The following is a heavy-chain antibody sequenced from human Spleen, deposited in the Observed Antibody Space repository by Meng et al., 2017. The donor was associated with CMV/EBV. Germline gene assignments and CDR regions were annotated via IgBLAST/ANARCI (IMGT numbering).Heavy chain of an antibody. D-gene: IGHD6-19*01. V-gene: IGHV3-30*04. CDR2: ISKDGTNK. CDR3: ARGLGQWVVETLIEY. Sequence: GGSLRLSCAASGFTFTTYPMHWVRQAPGKGLDWVAIISKDGTNKYHADSVKGRFTISRDNSKNTLYLQVNSLRAEDTAVYYCARGLGQWVVETLIEYWGQGTLVTVSS. CDR1: GFTFTTYP. J-gene: IGHJ4*02.